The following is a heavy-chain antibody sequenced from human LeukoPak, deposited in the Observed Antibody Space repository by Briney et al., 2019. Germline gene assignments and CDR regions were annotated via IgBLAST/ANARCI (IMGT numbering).Heavy chain of an antibody. CDR2: IGTAGDT. CDR1: GFTFSSYD. V-gene: IGHV3-13*01. J-gene: IGHJ6*03. D-gene: IGHD6-13*01. CDR3: AGGMGRIAAVENYMDV. Sequence: PGGSLRLSCAASGFTFSSYDMHWVRQATGKGLEWVSAIGTAGDTYYPGSVKGRFTISRENAKNSLYLQMNSLRAGDTAVYYCAGGMGRIAAVENYMDVWGKGTTVTVSS.